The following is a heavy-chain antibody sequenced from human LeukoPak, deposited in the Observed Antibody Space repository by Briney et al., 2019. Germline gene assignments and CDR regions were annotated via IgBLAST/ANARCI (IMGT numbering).Heavy chain of an antibody. CDR2: ISGSGGST. J-gene: IGHJ3*02. CDR3: AKEGGDGYAPGAAFDI. D-gene: IGHD5-24*01. Sequence: PGGSLRLSCAASGFTFSSYAMSWVRQAPGKGLEWVSAISGSGGSTYYADSVKGRFTISRDNSKNTLYLQMNSLRAEDTAVYYCAKEGGDGYAPGAAFDIWGQGTMVTVSS. V-gene: IGHV3-23*01. CDR1: GFTFSSYA.